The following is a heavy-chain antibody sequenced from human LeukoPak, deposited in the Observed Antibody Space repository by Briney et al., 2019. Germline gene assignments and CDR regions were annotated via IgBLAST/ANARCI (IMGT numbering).Heavy chain of an antibody. J-gene: IGHJ4*02. Sequence: ASVKVSYKASGYTFTSYDINWVRQATGQGLEWMGWMNPNSANTGYAQKFQGRVTMTRNTSISTAYMELSSLRSEDTAVYYCAMEISTGYCSSTSCLGRTLDYWGQGNLVTVSS. CDR2: MNPNSANT. V-gene: IGHV1-8*01. CDR1: GYTFTSYD. CDR3: AMEISTGYCSSTSCLGRTLDY. D-gene: IGHD2-2*03.